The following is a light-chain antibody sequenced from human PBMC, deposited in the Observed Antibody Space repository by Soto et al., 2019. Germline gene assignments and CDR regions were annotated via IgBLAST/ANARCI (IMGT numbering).Light chain of an antibody. CDR2: EVS. J-gene: IGLJ1*01. CDR3: TSYTSSSTLV. V-gene: IGLV2-14*01. Sequence: QSVLTQPASVSGSPGQSITISCTGTSSDVGGYNYVSWYQQHPGKAHKLMIYEVSNRPSGVSNRFSGSKSGNTASLTISGLQAEDASDYSCTSYTSSSTLVFGTVAKLTVL. CDR1: SSDVGGYNY.